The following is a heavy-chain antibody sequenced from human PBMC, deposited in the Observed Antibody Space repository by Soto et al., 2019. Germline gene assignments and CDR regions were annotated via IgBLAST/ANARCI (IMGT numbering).Heavy chain of an antibody. V-gene: IGHV4-59*08. CDR1: GGSISSYY. J-gene: IGHJ4*02. CDR2: IYYSGST. Sequence: SETLSLTCTVSGGSISSYYWSWIRQPPGKGLEWIGCIYYSGSTYYNPSLKSRVTISVDTSKNQFSLKLSSVTAADTAVYYCERHLLGYFISTSGYPAYYFDYRARGPLVPVS. CDR3: ERHLLGYFISTSGYPAYYFDY. D-gene: IGHD2-2*01.